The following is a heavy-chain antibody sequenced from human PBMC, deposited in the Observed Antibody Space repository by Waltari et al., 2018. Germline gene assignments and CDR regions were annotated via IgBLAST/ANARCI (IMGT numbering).Heavy chain of an antibody. CDR3: ASMANYGDYEPYYYYYMDV. CDR2: FDPEDGET. D-gene: IGHD4-17*01. V-gene: IGHV1-24*01. J-gene: IGHJ6*03. Sequence: QVQLVQSGAEVKKPGASVKVSCKVSGYTLTELSMHWVRQAPGKGLEWMGGFDPEDGETIYAQKFQGRVTMTEDTSTDTAYMELSSLRSEDTAVYYCASMANYGDYEPYYYYYMDVWGKGTTVTVSS. CDR1: GYTLTELS.